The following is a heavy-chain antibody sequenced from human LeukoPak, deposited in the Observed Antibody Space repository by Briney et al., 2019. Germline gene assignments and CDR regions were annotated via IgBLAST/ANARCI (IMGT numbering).Heavy chain of an antibody. CDR1: GFTFSSYA. Sequence: PGGSLRLSCAASGFTFSSYAMGWVRQAPGKGLEWVSAISGSGGSTYYADSVKGRFTISRANSKNTLYLQMNSLRAEDTAVYYCAKRKSVTASFDYWGQGTLVTVSS. CDR3: AKRKSVTASFDY. J-gene: IGHJ4*02. D-gene: IGHD2-21*02. CDR2: ISGSGGST. V-gene: IGHV3-23*01.